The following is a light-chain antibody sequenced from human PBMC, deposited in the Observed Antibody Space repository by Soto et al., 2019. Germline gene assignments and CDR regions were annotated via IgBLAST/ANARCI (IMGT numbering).Light chain of an antibody. CDR2: SNN. Sequence: QSVLTQPPSASGTPGQRVTISCSGSSSNIGSNTVDYYQQLPGTAPKLLIYSNNQRPSGVPDRFSGSESGTSASLAISGLQCEHETDYCCAVWDGSLNGYVFGNRTKGTVL. CDR3: AVWDGSLNGYV. CDR1: SSNIGSNT. V-gene: IGLV1-44*01. J-gene: IGLJ1*01.